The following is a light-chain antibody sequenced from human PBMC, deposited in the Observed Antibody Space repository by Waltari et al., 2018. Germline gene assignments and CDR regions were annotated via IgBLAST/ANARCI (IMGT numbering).Light chain of an antibody. CDR2: AAS. J-gene: IGKJ1*01. Sequence: DIVLTQSPATLSLSPGERATLSCRASQSVRNYLAWYQQRPGQAPRLLIYAASNRATGIPARFSGCGSETDFTLTISSLEPEDFAVYYCQQRSNWPGTFGQGTKVEIK. V-gene: IGKV3-11*01. CDR1: QSVRNY. CDR3: QQRSNWPGT.